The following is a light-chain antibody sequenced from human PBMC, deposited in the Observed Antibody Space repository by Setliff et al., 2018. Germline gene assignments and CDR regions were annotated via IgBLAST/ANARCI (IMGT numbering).Light chain of an antibody. CDR3: AAWDDSLTGVV. J-gene: IGLJ2*01. CDR1: ISNIGGNT. V-gene: IGLV1-44*01. Sequence: QSVLAQPPSAYGTPGQRVTISCSGSISNIGGNTVNWYQQLPRTAPRLLLYTNDQRPSGVPDRFSGSKSGTSASLAISGLQSEDEADYYCAAWDDSLTGVVFGGGTQLTVL. CDR2: TND.